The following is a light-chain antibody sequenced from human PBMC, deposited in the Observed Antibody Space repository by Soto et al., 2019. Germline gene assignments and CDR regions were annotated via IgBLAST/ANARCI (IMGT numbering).Light chain of an antibody. V-gene: IGLV1-40*01. CDR1: SSNIGAGYD. Sequence: QSVLTQPPSVSGAPGQRVTISCTGSSSNIGAGYDVHWYQQLPGTAPKLLISNNSDRPSGFHDRFSGSKSGTSASLAITGLQAEDEADYYCQSYDRSLSGYVVFGGGTKLTVL. CDR2: NNS. CDR3: QSYDRSLSGYVV. J-gene: IGLJ2*01.